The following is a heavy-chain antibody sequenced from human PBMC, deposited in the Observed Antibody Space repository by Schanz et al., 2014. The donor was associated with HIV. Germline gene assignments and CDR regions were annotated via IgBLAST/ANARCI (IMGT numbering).Heavy chain of an antibody. CDR3: ASQYSNYDSSRRYHWYFDL. Sequence: QVPLVQSGAEVKKPGSSVMVSCKTSGGTFTNYAISWVRQAPGQGLEWMGGIIPIFGTTNYAQKFQGRVTITADKSTRTAYMELSSLRFEDTAVYYCASQYSNYDSSRRYHWYFDLWGRGTLVTVSS. J-gene: IGHJ2*01. D-gene: IGHD4-4*01. V-gene: IGHV1-69*14. CDR1: GGTFTNYA. CDR2: IIPIFGTT.